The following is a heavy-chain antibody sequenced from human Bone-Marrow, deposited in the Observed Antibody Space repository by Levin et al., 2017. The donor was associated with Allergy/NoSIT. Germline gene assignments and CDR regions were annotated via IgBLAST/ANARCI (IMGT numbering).Heavy chain of an antibody. V-gene: IGHV5-51*01. D-gene: IGHD3-10*01. J-gene: IGHJ3*02. CDR2: IHPDDSET. CDR1: GYSFTSHF. Sequence: HGESLKISCQGSGYSFTSHFVGWVRQMPGKGLEWMGIIHPDDSETRYSPSFQGLVTISADKSINTAYLHWSSLGASDTATYYCARRHTVLRGVSEGAFDIWGQGTMVTVSS. CDR3: ARRHTVLRGVSEGAFDI.